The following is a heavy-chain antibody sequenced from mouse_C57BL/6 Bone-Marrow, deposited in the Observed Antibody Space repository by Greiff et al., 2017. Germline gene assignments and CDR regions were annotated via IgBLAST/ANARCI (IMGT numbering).Heavy chain of an antibody. D-gene: IGHD1-1*01. Sequence: EVNVAESGGGLVKPGGSLTLTCAASGFTFSSYAMSWVRQTPEKKLEWVATISDGGSYTSYPDNVKGRITISRDNAKNNRYLQRSHLKSEYTAMYYCARGRYLDYWGQGTTLTVSA. J-gene: IGHJ2*01. CDR2: ISDGGSYT. CDR3: ARGRYLDY. V-gene: IGHV5-4*03. CDR1: GFTFSSYA.